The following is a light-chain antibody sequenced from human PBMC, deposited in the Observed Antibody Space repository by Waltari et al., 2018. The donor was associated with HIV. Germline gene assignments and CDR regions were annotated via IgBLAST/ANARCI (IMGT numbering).Light chain of an antibody. Sequence: QSVLAQPPSASGTPGQRVTISCSGTTSTIGTNSVNWYQQLPGPAPKLRICSDNQRPSGFPDRFSCSNSGASAARAISGLQSEDEGDDYCAAWDDSLAEPLVLFGGGTRLTVL. V-gene: IGLV1-44*01. J-gene: IGLJ2*01. CDR2: SDN. CDR1: TSTIGTNS. CDR3: AAWDDSLAEPLVL.